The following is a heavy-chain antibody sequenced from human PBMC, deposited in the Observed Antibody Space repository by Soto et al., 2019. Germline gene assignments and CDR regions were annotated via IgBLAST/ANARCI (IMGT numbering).Heavy chain of an antibody. CDR1: GGSISSGDYY. V-gene: IGHV4-30-4*01. CDR2: IYHSGST. D-gene: IGHD3-10*01. Sequence: SETLSLTCTVSGGSISSGDYYWSWIRQPPGKGLEWIGYIYHSGSTYYNPSLKSRVTISVDTSKNQFSLKLSSVTAADTAVYYCARTYYYGSGSYLSIDDYWGQGTLVTVSS. J-gene: IGHJ4*02. CDR3: ARTYYYGSGSYLSIDDY.